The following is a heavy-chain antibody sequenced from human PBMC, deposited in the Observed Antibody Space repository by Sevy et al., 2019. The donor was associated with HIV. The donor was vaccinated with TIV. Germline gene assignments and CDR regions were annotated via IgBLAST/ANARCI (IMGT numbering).Heavy chain of an antibody. CDR2: IKSKTDGGTA. CDR1: GFTFSNAW. J-gene: IGHJ3*02. Sequence: GGSLRLTCAASGFTFSNAWMSWVRQAPGKGLEWVGHIKSKTDGGTADYGAPVKGIFRISRDDSKNTVYVQMNSLKTEDTAVYYCTTEEAVVPATLELINAFDIWGHGTMVTVSS. CDR3: TTEEAVVPATLELINAFDI. D-gene: IGHD2-2*01. V-gene: IGHV3-15*01.